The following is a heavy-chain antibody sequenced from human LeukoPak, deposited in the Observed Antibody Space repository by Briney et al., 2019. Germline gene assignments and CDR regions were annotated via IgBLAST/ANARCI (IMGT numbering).Heavy chain of an antibody. Sequence: PGRSLRLSCIASGFTFADHAMSWFRQAPGKGLEWVSAISGSGGSTYYADSVKGRFTISRDNSKNTLYLQMNSLRAEDTAVYYCAKDRSAFDIWGQGTMVTVSS. CDR1: GFTFADHA. CDR3: AKDRSAFDI. J-gene: IGHJ3*02. CDR2: ISGSGGST. V-gene: IGHV3-23*01.